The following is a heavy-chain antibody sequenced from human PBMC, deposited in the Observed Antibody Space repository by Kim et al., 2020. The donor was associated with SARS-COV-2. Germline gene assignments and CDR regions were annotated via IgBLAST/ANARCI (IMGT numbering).Heavy chain of an antibody. V-gene: IGHV3-23*01. CDR1: GFTFGNYA. Sequence: GGSLRLSCVASGFTFGNYAMSWVRQAPGKGLEWVSGIRGGGSSTYYADSVKGRFTISRDNSKNTLHLQMNSLRAEDTALYYCAKDCPTRTGLVSYIFDPWGQGTLVTVSS. D-gene: IGHD2-2*01. J-gene: IGHJ5*02. CDR2: IRGGGSST. CDR3: AKDCPTRTGLVSYIFDP.